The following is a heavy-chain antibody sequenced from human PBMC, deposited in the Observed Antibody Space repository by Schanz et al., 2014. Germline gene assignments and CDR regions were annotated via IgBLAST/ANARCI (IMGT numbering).Heavy chain of an antibody. Sequence: QVQLVQSGSELKKPGASVKVSCKASGYTFTAYFIHWVRQAPGQGLEWMGRINPNTGGTNFAQKLQGRVTMTTDTSTSTAYMELRSLKSDDTAMYYCARAQAAAVDWGQGTLVTVSS. CDR3: ARAQAAAVD. CDR1: GYTFTAYF. V-gene: IGHV1-2*06. J-gene: IGHJ4*02. D-gene: IGHD6-13*01. CDR2: INPNTGGT.